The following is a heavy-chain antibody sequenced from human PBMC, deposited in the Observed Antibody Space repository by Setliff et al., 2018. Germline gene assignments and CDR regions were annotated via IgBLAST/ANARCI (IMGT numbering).Heavy chain of an antibody. CDR1: GGSISSGDYY. CDR2: IYYSGST. V-gene: IGHV4-30-4*08. J-gene: IGHJ3*02. D-gene: IGHD1-1*01. CDR3: AREAPGYAFDI. Sequence: SETLSLTCTVSGGSISSGDYYWSWIRQPPGKGLEWIGYIYYSGSTYYNPSLKSRVTISVDTSKSQFSLKLSSVTAADTAVYYCAREAPGYAFDIWGQGTMVPVSS.